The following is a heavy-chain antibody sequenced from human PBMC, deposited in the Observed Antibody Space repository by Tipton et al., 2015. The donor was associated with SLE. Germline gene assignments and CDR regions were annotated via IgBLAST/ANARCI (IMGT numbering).Heavy chain of an antibody. Sequence: SLRLSCAASGFTFDDYTMHWVRQAPGKGLEWVSLISWDGGSTYYADSVKGRFTISRDNSKNSLYLQMNSLRTEDTALYYCAKDMSPYDILTGYYYGMDVWGQGTTVTVSS. CDR2: ISWDGGST. V-gene: IGHV3-43*01. CDR1: GFTFDDYT. CDR3: AKDMSPYDILTGYYYGMDV. D-gene: IGHD3-9*01. J-gene: IGHJ6*02.